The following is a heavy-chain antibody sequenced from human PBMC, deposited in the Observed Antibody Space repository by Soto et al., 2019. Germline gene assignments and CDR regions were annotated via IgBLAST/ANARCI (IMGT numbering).Heavy chain of an antibody. CDR2: IYSGGNS. J-gene: IGHJ5*02. D-gene: IGHD3-10*01. CDR3: ARLGPYGSETYSFRYNWFDT. CDR1: GFTVSSSH. Sequence: HPGGSLRLSCTTSGFTVSSSHMSWVRQAPGKGLDWVSVIYSGGNSYYAVSVQGRFTISRDNSKNTVYLQMNSLRGEDTAIYYCARLGPYGSETYSFRYNWFDTGGQGTRVTVS. V-gene: IGHV3-53*01.